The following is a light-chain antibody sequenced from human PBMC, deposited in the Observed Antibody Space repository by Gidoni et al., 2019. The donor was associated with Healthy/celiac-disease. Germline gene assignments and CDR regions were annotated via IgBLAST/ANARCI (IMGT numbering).Light chain of an antibody. J-gene: IGKJ2*01. CDR1: QSISSY. Sequence: DIQLTPSPSSLSADVGDRVPITCRSSQSISSYLNWYQQKPGNAPKLLICAASSLQSGVPARFSGIGSGTDFTLTISSLQPEDFATYYCQQSYSTPRYTFGQGTKLEIK. CDR3: QQSYSTPRYT. CDR2: AAS. V-gene: IGKV1-39*01.